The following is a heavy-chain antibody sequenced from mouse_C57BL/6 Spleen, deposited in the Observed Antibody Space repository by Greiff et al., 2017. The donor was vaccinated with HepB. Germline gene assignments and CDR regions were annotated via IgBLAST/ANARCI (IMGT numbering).Heavy chain of an antibody. CDR3: ANTTVVEGYFDY. D-gene: IGHD1-1*01. Sequence: QVQLQQSGAELVKPGASVKLSCKASGYTFTSYWMHWVKQRPGQGLEWIGMIHPNSGSTNYNEKFKSKATLTVDKSSSTAYMHLSSLTSEDSAVYYCANTTVVEGYFDYWGQGTTLTVSS. CDR1: GYTFTSYW. V-gene: IGHV1-64*01. CDR2: IHPNSGST. J-gene: IGHJ2*01.